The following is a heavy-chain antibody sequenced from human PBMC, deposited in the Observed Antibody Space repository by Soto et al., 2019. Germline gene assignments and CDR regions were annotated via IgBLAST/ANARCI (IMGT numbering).Heavy chain of an antibody. CDR3: ARRGGNPENYPYYFDH. CDR2: IYYSGNT. J-gene: IGHJ4*02. CDR1: GGYISNYY. Sequence: LLTLCVTCSVSGGYISNYYCTCMRQPPGKGLEWIGYIYYSGNTNYNPSLKSRLTMSVDTSKNQFSPKLSSVTAADTAVYYCARRGGNPENYPYYFDHWGQGTLVTVS. D-gene: IGHD1-7*01. V-gene: IGHV4-59*08.